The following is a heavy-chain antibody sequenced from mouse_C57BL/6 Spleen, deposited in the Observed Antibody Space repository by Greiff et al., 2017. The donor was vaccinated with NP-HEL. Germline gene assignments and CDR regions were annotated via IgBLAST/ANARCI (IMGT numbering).Heavy chain of an antibody. J-gene: IGHJ4*01. CDR3: ARSCDLYYAMDY. Sequence: QVQLQQSGAELVKPGASVKISCKASGYAFSSYWLNWVKQRPGKGLEWIGQIYPGDGDTNYNGKFKGKATLTADKSSSTAYMQLSSLTSEDSAVYFCARSCDLYYAMDYWGQGTSVTVSS. CDR1: GYAFSSYW. CDR2: IYPGDGDT. V-gene: IGHV1-80*01.